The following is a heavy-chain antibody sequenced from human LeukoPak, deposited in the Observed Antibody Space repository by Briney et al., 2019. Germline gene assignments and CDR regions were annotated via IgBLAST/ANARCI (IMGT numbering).Heavy chain of an antibody. CDR3: ARVDHSDFWSGYYDY. V-gene: IGHV1-3*01. CDR1: GYTFTSYA. Sequence: ASVKVSCKASGYTFTSYAMHWVRQAPGQRLEWMGWINAGNGNTKYSQKFQGRVTITRDTSASTAYMELSSLRSEDTAVYYCARVDHSDFWSGYYDYWGQGTLVTVSS. D-gene: IGHD3-3*01. CDR2: INAGNGNT. J-gene: IGHJ4*02.